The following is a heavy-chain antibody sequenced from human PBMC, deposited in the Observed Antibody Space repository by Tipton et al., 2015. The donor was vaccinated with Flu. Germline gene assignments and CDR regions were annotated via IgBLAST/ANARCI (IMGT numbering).Heavy chain of an antibody. Sequence: SLRLSCAASGFNFNTYAFNWVRQAPGKGLEWVSSIDTSGHAIYYADSVRGRFTLSRDNSKNTLFLQMSTLRAEDTAMYFCATDPDAFYYDTWAVDIWGQGTMVTVSS. CDR3: ATDPDAFYYDTWAVDI. D-gene: IGHD3-22*01. CDR1: GFNFNTYA. J-gene: IGHJ3*02. CDR2: IDTSGHAI. V-gene: IGHV3-23*01.